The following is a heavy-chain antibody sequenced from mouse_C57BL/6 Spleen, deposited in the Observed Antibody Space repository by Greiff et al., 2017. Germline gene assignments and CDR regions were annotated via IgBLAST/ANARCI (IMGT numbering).Heavy chain of an antibody. CDR1: GYTFTDYE. CDR3: TAGYPSFAY. Sequence: VKLQESGAELVRPGASVTLSCKASGYTFTDYEMHWVKQTPVHGLEWIGAIDPETGGTAYNQKFKGKAILTADKSSSTAYMELRSLTSEDSAVYYCTAGYPSFAYWGQGTLVTVSA. J-gene: IGHJ3*01. V-gene: IGHV1-15*01. CDR2: IDPETGGT.